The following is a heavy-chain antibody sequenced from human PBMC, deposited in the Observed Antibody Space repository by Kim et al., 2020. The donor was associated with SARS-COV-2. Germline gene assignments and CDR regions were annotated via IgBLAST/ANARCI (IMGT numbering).Heavy chain of an antibody. CDR2: IYYSGST. Sequence: SETLSLTCTVSGGSISSGGYYWSWIRQHPGKGLEWIGYIYYSGSTYYNPSLKSRVTISVDTSKNQFSLKLSSVTAADTAVYYCARDRDYYGSGTGGMDVWGQGTTVTVSS. CDR3: ARDRDYYGSGTGGMDV. J-gene: IGHJ6*02. D-gene: IGHD3-10*01. CDR1: GGSISSGGYY. V-gene: IGHV4-31*03.